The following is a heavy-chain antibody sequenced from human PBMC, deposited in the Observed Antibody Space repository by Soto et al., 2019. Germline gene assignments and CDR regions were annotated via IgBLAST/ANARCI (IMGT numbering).Heavy chain of an antibody. J-gene: IGHJ4*02. CDR1: GGSVNSVDYY. D-gene: IGHD6-13*01. Sequence: SETLSLTCTVSGGSVNSVDYYWSWIRQPPAEGLEWIGYIFFSGRTDYNPSLKSRVSISVDTSKNQFSLKLSSVTAADTAVYYCARRYGYSLDYWGQGTLVTVSS. V-gene: IGHV4-30-4*01. CDR3: ARRYGYSLDY. CDR2: IFFSGRT.